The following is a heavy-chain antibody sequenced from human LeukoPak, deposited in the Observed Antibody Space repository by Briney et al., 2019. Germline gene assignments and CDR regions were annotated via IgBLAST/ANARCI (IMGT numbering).Heavy chain of an antibody. V-gene: IGHV3-23*01. CDR2: ISDTGGAT. CDR1: GFTFSGYW. Sequence: GGSLRLSCADSGFTFSGYWMTWVRQAPGQGLEWVSTISDTGGATYYADSVRGQFAISRDNSKNTLYLQMNSLRAEDTAIYHCARFGGSYFSWFDPWGQGTLVTVSS. J-gene: IGHJ5*02. D-gene: IGHD1-26*01. CDR3: ARFGGSYFSWFDP.